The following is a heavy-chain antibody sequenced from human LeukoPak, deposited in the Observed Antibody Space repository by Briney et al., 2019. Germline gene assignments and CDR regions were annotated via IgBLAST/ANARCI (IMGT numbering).Heavy chain of an antibody. D-gene: IGHD3-10*01. J-gene: IGHJ4*02. CDR3: ASSFYYGGRDY. CDR1: GGSFSGYF. Sequence: SETLSLTCVVYGGSFSGYFWSWIRQPPGKGLEWIGEITPSGSTNYNPSLKSRVSISIDTSKKKLSLRLTSVTAADSALYYCASSFYYGGRDYWGQGTLVTVSS. V-gene: IGHV4-34*01. CDR2: ITPSGST.